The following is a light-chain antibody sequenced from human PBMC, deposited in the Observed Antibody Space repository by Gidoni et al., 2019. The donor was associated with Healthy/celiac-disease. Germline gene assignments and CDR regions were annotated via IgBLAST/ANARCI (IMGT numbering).Light chain of an antibody. CDR1: QSVSSN. Sequence: EIVMTQSPATLSVSPGERATLSCRASQSVSSNSAWYQQKPGQAPRLLIYGASTRATGIPARFSGSGSGTEFTLTISSLQSEDFAVYYCQQYNNWPPEGTFGQGTKVEIK. CDR3: QQYNNWPPEGT. V-gene: IGKV3-15*01. J-gene: IGKJ1*01. CDR2: GAS.